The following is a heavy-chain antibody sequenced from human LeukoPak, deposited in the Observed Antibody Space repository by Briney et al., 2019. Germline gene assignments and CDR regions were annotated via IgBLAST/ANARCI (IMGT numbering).Heavy chain of an antibody. J-gene: IGHJ4*02. V-gene: IGHV1-46*01. D-gene: IGHD3-22*01. Sequence: ASVKVSCKASGYTFTSYYMHWVRQAPGQGLEWMGIINPSGGSTSYAQKFRGRVTMTRDTSMRTVYMELRSLRSEDTAVYYCARVKADYYDSSGYYPFDYWGQGTLVTVSS. CDR3: ARVKADYYDSSGYYPFDY. CDR1: GYTFTSYY. CDR2: INPSGGST.